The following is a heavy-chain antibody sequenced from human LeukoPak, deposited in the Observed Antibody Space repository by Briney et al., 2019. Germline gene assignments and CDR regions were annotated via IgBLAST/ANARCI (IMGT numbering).Heavy chain of an antibody. CDR1: GFTFSAFG. V-gene: IGHV3-30*02. D-gene: IGHD3-22*01. CDR3: VKDDFYDADGA. J-gene: IGHJ5*02. CDR2: IRYDGSNQ. Sequence: PGGSLRLSCAATGFTFSAFGMHWVRQAPGKGLEWVAFIRYDGSNQYYEDSLKGRFTISRDNSKNEVYLEMSRLRPEDSALYYCVKDDFYDADGAWGRGTLVTVSS.